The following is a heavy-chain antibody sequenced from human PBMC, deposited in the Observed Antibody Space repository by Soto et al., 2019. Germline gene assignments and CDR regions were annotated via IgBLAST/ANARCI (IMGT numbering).Heavy chain of an antibody. V-gene: IGHV3-74*01. CDR2: INSDASIT. J-gene: IGHJ4*02. CDR1: GFIVSDYW. D-gene: IGHD1-1*01. CDR3: ARAGSTGANV. Sequence: EVHLVESGGGLVQPGESLRLSCAASGFIVSDYWMYWVRQTPGKGLVWVSHINSDASITNYADSVKGRFTISRDSAKNTLYLQMSSLRVEDTAVYYCARAGSTGANVWGQGNLVTVSS.